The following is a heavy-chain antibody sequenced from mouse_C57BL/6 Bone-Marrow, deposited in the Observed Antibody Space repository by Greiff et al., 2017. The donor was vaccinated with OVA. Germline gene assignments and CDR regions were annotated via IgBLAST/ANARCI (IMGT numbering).Heavy chain of an antibody. V-gene: IGHV8-8*01. Sequence: QVTLKVSGPGILQPSQTLSLTCSFSGFSLSTFGMGVGWIRQPSGKGLEWLAHFWWDDDKYYTPALKSRLTISKDTSKNQVFLKIAHVDTAETATYYCARLWLRRGGYYFDYWGQGTTLTVSS. CDR3: ARLWLRRGGYYFDY. D-gene: IGHD2-2*01. CDR2: FWWDDDK. CDR1: GFSLSTFGMG. J-gene: IGHJ2*01.